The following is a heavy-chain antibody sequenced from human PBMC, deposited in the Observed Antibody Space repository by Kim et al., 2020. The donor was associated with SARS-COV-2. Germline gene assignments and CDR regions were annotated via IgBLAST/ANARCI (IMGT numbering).Heavy chain of an antibody. D-gene: IGHD3-22*01. J-gene: IGHJ4*02. V-gene: IGHV4-59*01. CDR1: DGSISSYY. CDR3: ARGTHYYDGAYFDY. Sequence: SETLSLTCTVSDGSISSYYWSWIRQPPGKGLEWIGYIYYSGGTNYNPSLNSRVTISVDTSKNQLSLKVKSVTAADTVVYYCARGTHYYDGAYFDYWGQGTLVTVSS. CDR2: IYYSGGT.